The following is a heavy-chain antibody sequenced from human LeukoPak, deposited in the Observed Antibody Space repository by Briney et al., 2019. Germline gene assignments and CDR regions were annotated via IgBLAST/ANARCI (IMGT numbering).Heavy chain of an antibody. CDR1: GFTFSSYA. CDR3: ARVSGPDDY. CDR2: ISYDGSNK. Sequence: GSLRLSCAASGFTFSSYAMHWVRQAPGKGLEWVAVISYDGSNKYYADSVKGRFTISRDNSKNTLYLQMNSLRAEDTAVYYCARVSGPDDYWGQGTLVAVSS. J-gene: IGHJ4*02. V-gene: IGHV3-30-3*01.